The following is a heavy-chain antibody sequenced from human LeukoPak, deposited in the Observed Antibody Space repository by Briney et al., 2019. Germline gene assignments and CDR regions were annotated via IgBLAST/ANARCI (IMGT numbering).Heavy chain of an antibody. CDR3: TRGSGVSGTFGSYFQY. J-gene: IGHJ1*01. D-gene: IGHD3-10*01. V-gene: IGHV3-30-3*01. CDR1: GFTFSFYA. CDR2: ISYDGNSE. Sequence: PGRSLRLSCAASGFTFSFYALHWVRQAPGKGPEWLAVISYDGNSEYYADSVQGRFTISRDNSKNTIHLQMNSLIGEDTAVYFCTRGSGVSGTFGSYFQYWSQGTLVTVSS.